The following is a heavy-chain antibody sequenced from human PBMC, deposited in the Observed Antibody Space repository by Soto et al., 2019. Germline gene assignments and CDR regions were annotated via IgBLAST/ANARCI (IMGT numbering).Heavy chain of an antibody. V-gene: IGHV1-8*01. J-gene: IGHJ5*02. CDR3: AREPTGTPAS. Sequence: QVQLVQSGADVKKPGASVTVYCKASGYTFTRYAINWVRPATGQGLEWVGWMNPNSGTTGYAQKFKSRVTMTSNTSITPAYWDLSRLRSQATAVYCDAREPTGTPASWGKETLVTVSS. CDR1: GYTFTRYA. CDR2: MNPNSGTT.